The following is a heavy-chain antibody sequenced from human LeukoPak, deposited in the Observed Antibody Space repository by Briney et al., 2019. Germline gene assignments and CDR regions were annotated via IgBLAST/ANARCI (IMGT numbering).Heavy chain of an antibody. CDR2: INHSGST. V-gene: IGHV4-34*01. CDR1: GGSFSGYY. CDR3: ARVHDYIWGNYRFDY. J-gene: IGHJ4*02. D-gene: IGHD3-16*02. Sequence: PSETLSLTCAVYGGSFSGYYWSWFRRPPGKGLEWFGEINHSGSTNYNPSLKSRVTISVDTSKNQFSLKLSSVTAADTAVYYCARVHDYIWGNYRFDYWGQGTLVTVSS.